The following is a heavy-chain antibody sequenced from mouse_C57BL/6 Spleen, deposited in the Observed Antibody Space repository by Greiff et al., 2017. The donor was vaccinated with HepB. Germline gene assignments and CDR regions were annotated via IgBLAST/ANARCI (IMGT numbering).Heavy chain of an antibody. D-gene: IGHD3-2*02. CDR2: IYPGDGDT. V-gene: IGHV1-82*01. Sequence: QVQLKESGPELVKPGASVKISCKASGYAFSSSWMNWVKQRPGKGLEWIGRIYPGDGDTNYNGKFKGKATLTADKSSSTAYMQLSSLTSEDSAVYFCVGQLRLLGAMDYWGQGTSVTVSS. CDR3: VGQLRLLGAMDY. J-gene: IGHJ4*01. CDR1: GYAFSSSW.